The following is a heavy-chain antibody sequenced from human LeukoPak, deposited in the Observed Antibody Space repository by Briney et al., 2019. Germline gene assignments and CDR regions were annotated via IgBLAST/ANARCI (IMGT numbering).Heavy chain of an antibody. D-gene: IGHD1-1*01. V-gene: IGHV5-51*01. CDR3: ARWAQGTTAGLYYYYGMDV. CDR2: IYPGDSDT. J-gene: IGHJ6*02. CDR1: GYSFTSYL. Sequence: GESLKISFKGSGYSFTSYLIGWGRQMPGKGLECMGIIYPGDSDTRSSPYFQGQVTISADKSISTAYLQWSSLKASDTAMYYCARWAQGTTAGLYYYYGMDVWGQGTTVTVSS.